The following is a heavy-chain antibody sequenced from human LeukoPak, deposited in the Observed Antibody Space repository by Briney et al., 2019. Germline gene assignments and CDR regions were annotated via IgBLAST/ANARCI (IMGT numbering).Heavy chain of an antibody. D-gene: IGHD3-22*01. CDR2: IYTSGST. Sequence: PSQTLSLTCTVSGGSISSGSYYWSWIRQPAGKGLEWIGRIYTSGSTNYNPSLKSRVTISVDTSKNQFSLKLSSVTAADTAVYYCAREPHYYYDSSGYSFDYWGQGTLVTVSS. V-gene: IGHV4-61*02. CDR3: AREPHYYYDSSGYSFDY. J-gene: IGHJ4*02. CDR1: GGSISSGSYY.